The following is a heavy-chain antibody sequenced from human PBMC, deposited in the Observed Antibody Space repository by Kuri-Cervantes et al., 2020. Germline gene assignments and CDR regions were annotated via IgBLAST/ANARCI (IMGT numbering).Heavy chain of an antibody. CDR3: ARDGAPIYYYYMDV. Sequence: GESLKISCAASGFTFSNAWMSWVRQAPGKGLEWVANIKQDGSEKYYVDSVKGRFTISRDNAKNSLYLQMNSLRAEDTAVYYCARDGAPIYYYYMDVWGKGTTVTVSS. CDR1: GFTFSNAW. J-gene: IGHJ6*03. D-gene: IGHD3-16*01. CDR2: IKQDGSEK. V-gene: IGHV3-7*01.